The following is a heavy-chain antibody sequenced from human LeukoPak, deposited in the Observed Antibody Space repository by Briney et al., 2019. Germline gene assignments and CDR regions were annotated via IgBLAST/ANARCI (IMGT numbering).Heavy chain of an antibody. V-gene: IGHV3-23*01. CDR1: GFTFSSYA. J-gene: IGHJ1*01. CDR2: ISGSGGST. D-gene: IGHD5-12*01. CDR3: AKVGRGGYDRLLFQH. Sequence: GGSLRLSCAASGFTFSSYAMSWVRQAPGKGLEWVSAISGSGGSTYYADSVKGRFTISRDNSKNTLYLQMNSLRAEDTAVYYCAKVGRGGYDRLLFQHWGQGTLVTVSS.